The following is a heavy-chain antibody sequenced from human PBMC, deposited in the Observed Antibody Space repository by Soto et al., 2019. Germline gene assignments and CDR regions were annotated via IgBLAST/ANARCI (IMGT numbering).Heavy chain of an antibody. D-gene: IGHD6-13*01. Sequence: ASVKVSCKASGYTFTSYAMHWVRQAPGQRLEWMGWINTGNGNTKYSQKFQGRVTITRDTSASTAYMELSSLTSEDTAVYYCARDPYSSSWKYNWFDPWGQGTLVTVSS. CDR1: GYTFTSYA. J-gene: IGHJ5*02. CDR2: INTGNGNT. CDR3: ARDPYSSSWKYNWFDP. V-gene: IGHV1-3*04.